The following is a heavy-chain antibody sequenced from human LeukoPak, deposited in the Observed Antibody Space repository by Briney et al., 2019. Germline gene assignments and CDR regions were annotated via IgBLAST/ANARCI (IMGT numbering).Heavy chain of an antibody. Sequence: PSETLSLTCAVYGGSFSGYYWGWIRQPPGKGLEWIGSIYHSGSTYYNPSLKSRVTISVDTSKNQFSLKLSSVTAADTAVYYCVFGPVGAFDIWGQGTMVTVSS. D-gene: IGHD3-3*01. V-gene: IGHV4-34*01. CDR3: VFGPVGAFDI. J-gene: IGHJ3*02. CDR2: IYHSGST. CDR1: GGSFSGYY.